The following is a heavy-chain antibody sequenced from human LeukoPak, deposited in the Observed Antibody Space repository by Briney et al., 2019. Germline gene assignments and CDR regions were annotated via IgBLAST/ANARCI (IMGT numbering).Heavy chain of an antibody. V-gene: IGHV3-21*01. J-gene: IGHJ5*02. CDR1: GFSFSSYS. D-gene: IGHD5-24*01. CDR2: ISGGSSYI. CDR3: SRVDENGYNFA. Sequence: GGSLRLSYAASGFSFSSYSMNWVRQAPGKGLEWVSSISGGSSYIYYADSVKGRFTISRDNAKNSLFLQMNSLRAEDTAVYYCSRVDENGYNFAWGQGTLVTVSS.